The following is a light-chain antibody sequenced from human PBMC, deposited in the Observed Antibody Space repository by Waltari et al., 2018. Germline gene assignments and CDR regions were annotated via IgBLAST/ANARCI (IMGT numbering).Light chain of an antibody. CDR3: SSYTSSSTYV. J-gene: IGLJ1*01. CDR1: SSAVGGYNY. V-gene: IGLV2-14*03. Sequence: QSALTPPASVSGSPGQSITISCTVTSSAVGGYNYVSWYQQHPGKAPKLMIYDVSNRPSGVSNRFSGSKSGNTASLTISGLQAEDEADYYCSSYTSSSTYVFGTGTKVTVL. CDR2: DVS.